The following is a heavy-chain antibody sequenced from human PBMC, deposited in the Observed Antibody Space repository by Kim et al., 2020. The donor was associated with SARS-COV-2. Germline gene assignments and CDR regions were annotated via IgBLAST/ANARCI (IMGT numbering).Heavy chain of an antibody. V-gene: IGHV4-39*01. J-gene: IGHJ5*01. CDR3: ARNAGGKQWLVLGVRGFDS. CDR1: GGSITSYSYY. Sequence: SETLSLTCTVSGGSITSYSYYWGWIRQPPGKGLEWIGSIYYSGSAYSNPSLNSRVTISVDTSKNQFSLKLTSVTAADTAVYYCARNAGGKQWLVLGVRGFDSGAREPWSPSPQ. D-gene: IGHD6-19*01. CDR2: IYYSGSA.